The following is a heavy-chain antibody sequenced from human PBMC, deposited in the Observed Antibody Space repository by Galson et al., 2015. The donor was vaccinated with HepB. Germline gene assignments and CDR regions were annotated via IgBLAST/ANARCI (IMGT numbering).Heavy chain of an antibody. CDR2: IKSKIDGGTT. Sequence: RLSCAASEFTFNNAWMSWVRQAPGKGLEWVGRIKSKIDGGTTDYTAPVKGRFTISRDDSKNTLYLHMSSLKIEDTAVYYCTTMGPPNYYYDSSDYDYWGQGTLVTVSS. V-gene: IGHV3-15*01. J-gene: IGHJ4*02. D-gene: IGHD3-22*01. CDR1: EFTFNNAW. CDR3: TTMGPPNYYYDSSDYDY.